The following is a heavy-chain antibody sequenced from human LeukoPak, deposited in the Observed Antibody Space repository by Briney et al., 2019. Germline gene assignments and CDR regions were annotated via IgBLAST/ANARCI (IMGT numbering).Heavy chain of an antibody. CDR1: GYTFTSYD. J-gene: IGHJ6*03. CDR2: MNPNSGNT. D-gene: IGHD2-2*01. CDR3: ARGGRIVVVPAAMQDYYYYYMDV. Sequence: GASVKVSCKASGYTFTSYDINWVRQATGQGLEWMGWMNPNSGNTGYAQKFQGRVTITRNTSISTAYMELSSLRSKDTAVYYCARGGRIVVVPAAMQDYYYYYMDVWGKGTTVTVSS. V-gene: IGHV1-8*03.